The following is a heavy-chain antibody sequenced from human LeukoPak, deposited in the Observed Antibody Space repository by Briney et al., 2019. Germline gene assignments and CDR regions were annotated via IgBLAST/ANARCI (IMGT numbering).Heavy chain of an antibody. CDR1: GGSFSGYY. J-gene: IGHJ4*02. V-gene: IGHV4-34*01. Sequence: PSETLSLTCAVCGGSFSGYYWSWIRQPPGKGLEWIGEINHSGSTNYNPSLKSRVTISVDTSKNQLSLKLSSVTAADTAVYYCACGKYYYVYWGQGTLVTVSS. CDR3: ACGKYYYVY. CDR2: INHSGST. D-gene: IGHD3-10*02.